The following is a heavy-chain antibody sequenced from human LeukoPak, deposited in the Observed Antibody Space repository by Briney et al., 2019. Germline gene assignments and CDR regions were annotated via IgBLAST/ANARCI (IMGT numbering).Heavy chain of an antibody. V-gene: IGHV3-7*01. CDR2: IKYGGSEE. J-gene: IGHJ3*02. CDR3: VRDAGPGDILTGYYDAFDI. D-gene: IGHD3-9*01. Sequence: PGGSLRPSCAASGFTFSNYWMTWVRQAPGKGLEWVANIKYGGSEEHYVDSVKGRFTISRDNAKNSLYLQMNSLRAEDTAMYYCVRDAGPGDILTGYYDAFDIWGQGTMVTVSS. CDR1: GFTFSNYW.